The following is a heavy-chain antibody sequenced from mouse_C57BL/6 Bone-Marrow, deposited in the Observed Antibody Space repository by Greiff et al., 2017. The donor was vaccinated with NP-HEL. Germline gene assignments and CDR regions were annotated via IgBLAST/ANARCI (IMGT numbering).Heavy chain of an antibody. CDR3: ATLIYYGNYVDAY. CDR1: GFSLTSYG. V-gene: IGHV2-6*01. CDR2: IWGVGST. Sequence: VQGVESGPGLVAPSQSLSITCTVSGFSLTSYGVDWVRQSPGKGLEWLGVIWGVGSTNYNSALKSRLSISKDNSKSQVFLKMNSLQTDDTAMYYCATLIYYGNYVDAYWGQGTLVTVSA. J-gene: IGHJ3*01. D-gene: IGHD2-1*01.